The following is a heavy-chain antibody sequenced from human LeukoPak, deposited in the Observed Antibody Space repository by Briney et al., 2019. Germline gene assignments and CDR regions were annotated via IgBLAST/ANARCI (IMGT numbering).Heavy chain of an antibody. CDR2: IYTSGST. J-gene: IGHJ5*02. V-gene: IGHV4-4*07. CDR1: GGSISSYY. D-gene: IGHD1-26*01. CDR3: ARGRVVGATVIGWFDP. Sequence: SETLSLTCTVSGGSISSYYWSWIRQPAGKGLERIGRIYTSGSTNYNPSLKSRVTMSVDTSKNQFSLKLSSVPAADTAVYYCARGRVVGATVIGWFDPWGQGTLVTVPS.